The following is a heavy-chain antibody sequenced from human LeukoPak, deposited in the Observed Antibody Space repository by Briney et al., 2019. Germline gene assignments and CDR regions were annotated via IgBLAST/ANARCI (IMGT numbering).Heavy chain of an antibody. CDR3: ASIYGGNSNIDY. J-gene: IGHJ4*02. Sequence: PGGSLRLSCAASGFTFSTYNMNWVRQAPGKGLEWLSYISTDSSSIYYADSVKGRFTISRDNAKNSLYLQMNSLRAEDTAVYYCASIYGGNSNIDYWGQGTLVAVSS. V-gene: IGHV3-48*04. CDR1: GFTFSTYN. D-gene: IGHD4-23*01. CDR2: ISTDSSSI.